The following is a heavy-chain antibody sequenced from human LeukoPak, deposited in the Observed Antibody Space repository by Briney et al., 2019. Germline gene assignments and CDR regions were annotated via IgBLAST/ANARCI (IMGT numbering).Heavy chain of an antibody. CDR3: ARDFGSSSGSCKD. CDR1: GGSISSSNW. CDR2: IYHSGST. J-gene: IGHJ4*02. Sequence: SETLSLTCAVSGGSISSSNWWSWVRQPPGKGLEWIGEIYHSGSTNYNPSLKSRVTISVDTSKNQFSLKLSSVTAADTAVYYCARDFGSSSGSCKDWGQGTLVTVSS. D-gene: IGHD1-26*01. V-gene: IGHV4-4*02.